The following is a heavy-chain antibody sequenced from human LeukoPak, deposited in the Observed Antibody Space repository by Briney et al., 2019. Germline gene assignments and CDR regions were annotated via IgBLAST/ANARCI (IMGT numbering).Heavy chain of an antibody. CDR2: IGTAGDT. D-gene: IGHD3-22*01. Sequence: GGSLRLSCAASGFTFSSYDMHWVRQATGKGLEWVSAIGTAGDTYYPGSVKGRFTISRENAKNSLYLQMNSLRAGDTAVYYCARGRVRTYYYDSSGYYGGGFDPWGQGTLSPSPQ. V-gene: IGHV3-13*01. CDR3: ARGRVRTYYYDSSGYYGGGFDP. J-gene: IGHJ5*02. CDR1: GFTFSSYD.